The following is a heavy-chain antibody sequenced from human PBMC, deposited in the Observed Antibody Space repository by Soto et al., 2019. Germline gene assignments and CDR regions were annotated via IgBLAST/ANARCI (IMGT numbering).Heavy chain of an antibody. Sequence: QVQLQESGPGLVKPSQTLSLTCTVSGGSISSGDYYWSWIRQPPGKGLEWIGYIYYSGSTYYIPSLKSRVTLSVATSKNQFSLKLSSVTAADTAVYYCARDWGYSSSFGFGNWFDPWGQGTLVTVSS. J-gene: IGHJ5*02. CDR1: GGSISSGDYY. CDR2: IYYSGST. CDR3: ARDWGYSSSFGFGNWFDP. D-gene: IGHD6-6*01. V-gene: IGHV4-30-4*01.